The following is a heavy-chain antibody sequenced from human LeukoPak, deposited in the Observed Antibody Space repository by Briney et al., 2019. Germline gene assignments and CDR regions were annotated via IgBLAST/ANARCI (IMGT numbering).Heavy chain of an antibody. V-gene: IGHV3-23*01. CDR3: AKSVSEMTTVPYYFDY. J-gene: IGHJ4*02. Sequence: GGSLRLSCAASGFTFSWYAMSWVRQAPGKGLEWVSAISGSGASTYYADSVKGRFTISRDTSKNTLYLQMNSLRAEDTAVYYCAKSVSEMTTVPYYFDYWGQGTLVTVSS. CDR2: ISGSGAST. CDR1: GFTFSWYA. D-gene: IGHD4-17*01.